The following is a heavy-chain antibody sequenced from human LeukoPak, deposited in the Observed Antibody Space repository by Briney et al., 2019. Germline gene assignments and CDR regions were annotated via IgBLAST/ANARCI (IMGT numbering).Heavy chain of an antibody. D-gene: IGHD2-15*01. J-gene: IGHJ6*02. V-gene: IGHV3-48*04. CDR3: ARDRGVVAADYGMDV. CDR1: GFTFSSYS. CDR2: ISSSSSTI. Sequence: PGGSLRLSCAASGFTFSSYSMNWVRQAPGKGLEWVSYISSSSSTIYYADSVKGRFTISRDNAKNSLYLQMNSLRAEDTAVYYCARDRGVVAADYGMDVWGQGTTVTVSS.